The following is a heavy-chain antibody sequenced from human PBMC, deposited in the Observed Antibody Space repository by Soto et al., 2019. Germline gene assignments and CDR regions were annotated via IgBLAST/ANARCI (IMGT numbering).Heavy chain of an antibody. CDR1: GGSVSSGIYY. V-gene: IGHV4-61*01. CDR2: IYYSGST. D-gene: IGHD1-26*01. CDR3: GSSRSGSHIDDY. J-gene: IGHJ4*02. Sequence: SETLSLTCTVSGGSVSSGIYYWSWIRQPPGKGLEWIGYIYYSGSTNYNPSLKSRVTISVDTSKNQFSLKLSSVTAADTAVYYCGSSRSGSHIDDYWGQGTLVTVSS.